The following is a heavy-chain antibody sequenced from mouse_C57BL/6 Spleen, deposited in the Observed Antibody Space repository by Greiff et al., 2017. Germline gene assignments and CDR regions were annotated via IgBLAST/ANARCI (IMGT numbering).Heavy chain of an antibody. J-gene: IGHJ2*01. D-gene: IGHD4-1*01. CDR2: ISSGGSYT. Sequence: EVKLVESGGDLVKPGGSLKLSCAASGFTFSSYGMSWVRQTPDKRLEWVATISSGGSYTYYPDSVKGRFTISRDNAKNTLYLQMSSMKSEDTAMDYCARQKLGNYCDYWGQGTTLTVSS. CDR1: GFTFSSYG. CDR3: ARQKLGNYCDY. V-gene: IGHV5-6*01.